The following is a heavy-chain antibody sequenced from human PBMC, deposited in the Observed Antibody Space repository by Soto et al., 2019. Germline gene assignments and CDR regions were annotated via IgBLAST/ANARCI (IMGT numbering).Heavy chain of an antibody. CDR3: ARQLERRVGAASH. CDR2: ISPSGDVT. Sequence: QVQLAESGGGLVKSGGSLTLSCSTSGFFFTDYFMSWIRQAPGKGLEWVSYISPSGDVTHYADSGKGRFTISRDNTKNSLFLQMSSLRDDDTAVYYCARQLERRVGAASHWGQGTRVSVSS. D-gene: IGHD1-26*01. V-gene: IGHV3-11*01. CDR1: GFFFTDYF. J-gene: IGHJ4*02.